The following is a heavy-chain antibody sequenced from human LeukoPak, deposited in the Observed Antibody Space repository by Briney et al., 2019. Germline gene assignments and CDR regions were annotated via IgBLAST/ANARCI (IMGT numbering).Heavy chain of an antibody. CDR3: AREASSADAFDI. D-gene: IGHD6-6*01. V-gene: IGHV3-74*01. J-gene: IGHJ3*02. CDR1: GFTFSSYW. CDR2: TKTDGSST. Sequence: GGSLRLSCAASGFTFSSYWMHWVRQAPGKGLVWVSRTKTDGSSTSYADSVKGRFTISRDNAKNTLYLQMNSLRAEDTAVYYCAREASSADAFDIWGQGTMVTVSS.